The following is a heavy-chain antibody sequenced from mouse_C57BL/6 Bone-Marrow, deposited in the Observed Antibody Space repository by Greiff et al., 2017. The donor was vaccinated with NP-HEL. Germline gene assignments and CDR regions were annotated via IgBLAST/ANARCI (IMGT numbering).Heavy chain of an antibody. CDR3: TRDYAGFAY. CDR1: GFTFSNYW. Sequence: EVKLMESGGGLVQPGGSMKLSCVASGFTFSNYWMNWVRQSPEKGLEWVAQIRLKSDNYATHYAESVKGRFTISRDDSKSSVYLQMNNLRAEDTGIYYCTRDYAGFAYWGQGTLVTVSA. CDR2: IRLKSDNYAT. D-gene: IGHD2-4*01. J-gene: IGHJ3*01. V-gene: IGHV6-3*01.